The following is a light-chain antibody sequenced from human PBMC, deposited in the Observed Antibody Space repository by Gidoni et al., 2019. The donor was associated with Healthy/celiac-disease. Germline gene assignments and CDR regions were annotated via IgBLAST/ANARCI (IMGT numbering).Light chain of an antibody. CDR3: QPSYSTPFT. V-gene: IGKV1-39*01. J-gene: IGKJ3*01. Sequence: DIQMTQSPSSLSASVGDRVTITYRASQSISSYLNWYQQKPGKAPKLLIYAASSLQSGVPSRFSGSGSGTDSTLTISSLQPEDFATYYCQPSYSTPFTFGPGTKVDIK. CDR2: AAS. CDR1: QSISSY.